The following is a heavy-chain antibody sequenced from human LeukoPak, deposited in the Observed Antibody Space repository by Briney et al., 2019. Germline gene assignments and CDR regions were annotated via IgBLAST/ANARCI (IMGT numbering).Heavy chain of an antibody. D-gene: IGHD6-13*01. Sequence: GGSLRLSCAASGFTFSDYYMSWIRQAPGKGLEWVSYISSSSSYTNYADSVKGRFTISRENAKNSLYLQMNSLRAEDTAVYYCARDHSNSWYPYYYYGMDVWGQGTTVTVSS. CDR2: ISSSSSYT. V-gene: IGHV3-11*06. J-gene: IGHJ6*02. CDR1: GFTFSDYY. CDR3: ARDHSNSWYPYYYYGMDV.